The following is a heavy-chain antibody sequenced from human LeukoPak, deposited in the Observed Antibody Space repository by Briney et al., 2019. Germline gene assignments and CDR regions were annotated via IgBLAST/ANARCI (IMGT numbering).Heavy chain of an antibody. D-gene: IGHD2-8*01. J-gene: IGHJ5*02. CDR2: IIPIFGTA. V-gene: IGHV1-69*13. CDR1: GGTFSSYA. Sequence: ASVKVSCKASGGTFSSYAISWVRQAPGQGLEWMGGIIPIFGTANYAQKFQGRVTITADESTSTAYMELSSLRSEDTAVYYCARNGPDQNWFDPWGQGTLVTVSS. CDR3: ARNGPDQNWFDP.